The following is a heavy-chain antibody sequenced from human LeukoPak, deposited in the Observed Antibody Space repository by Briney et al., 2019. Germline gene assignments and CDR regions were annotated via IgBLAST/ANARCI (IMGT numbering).Heavy chain of an antibody. D-gene: IGHD6-13*01. CDR2: ISAYNGNT. Sequence: ASVKVSCKASGYTFTSYGISWVRQAPGQGLEWMGWISAYNGNTNYAQKLQGRVTLTTDTSTSTAYMELRSLRSDDTAVYYCARDGPVLTIAAAGNNYYGMDVWGQGTTVTVSS. CDR3: ARDGPVLTIAAAGNNYYGMDV. V-gene: IGHV1-18*01. CDR1: GYTFTSYG. J-gene: IGHJ6*02.